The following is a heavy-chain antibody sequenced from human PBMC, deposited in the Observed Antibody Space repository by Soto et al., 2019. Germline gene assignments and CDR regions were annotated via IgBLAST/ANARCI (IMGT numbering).Heavy chain of an antibody. CDR1: GGSISSGGYY. CDR3: ARVTYYYDSSGYSGDAFDI. Sequence: TLSLTCDDSGGSISSGGYYRSWHRQPPGKGLEWIGYIYHSGSTYYNPSLKSRVTISVDRSKNQFSLKLSSVTAADTAVYYCARVTYYYDSSGYSGDAFDIWGQGTMVT. V-gene: IGHV4-30-2*01. CDR2: IYHSGST. D-gene: IGHD3-22*01. J-gene: IGHJ3*02.